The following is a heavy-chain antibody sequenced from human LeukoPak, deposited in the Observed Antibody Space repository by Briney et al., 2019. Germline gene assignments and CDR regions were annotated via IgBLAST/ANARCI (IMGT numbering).Heavy chain of an antibody. Sequence: GGSLRLSCAASGFTFSSYSMNWVRQAPGKGLEWVSYISSSGSTIYYADSVKGRFTISRDNAKNSLYLQMNSLRAEDTAVYYCARDSPRRWELRVGYDYWGQGTLVTVSS. V-gene: IGHV3-48*04. D-gene: IGHD1-26*01. CDR2: ISSSGSTI. J-gene: IGHJ4*02. CDR3: ARDSPRRWELRVGYDY. CDR1: GFTFSSYS.